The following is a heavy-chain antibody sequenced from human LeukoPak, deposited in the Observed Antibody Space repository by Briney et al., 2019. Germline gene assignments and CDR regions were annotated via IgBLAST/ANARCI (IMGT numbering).Heavy chain of an antibody. D-gene: IGHD3-10*01. CDR1: GFTFSSYG. Sequence: GGSLRLSCAASGFTFSSYGMSWVRQAPGKGLEWASAISGSGGSTYYADSVKGRFTISRDNSKNTLYLQMNSLRAEDTAVYYCAKVDITMVRGVITRYDYWGQGTLVTVSS. V-gene: IGHV3-23*01. CDR2: ISGSGGST. J-gene: IGHJ4*02. CDR3: AKVDITMVRGVITRYDY.